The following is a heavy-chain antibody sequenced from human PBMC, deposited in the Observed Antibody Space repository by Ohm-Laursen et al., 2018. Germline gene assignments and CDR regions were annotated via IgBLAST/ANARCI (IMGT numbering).Heavy chain of an antibody. Sequence: GSLRLSCAASGFTFSDYYMSWIRQAPGKGLEWVSYISSSGSTIYYADSVKGRFTISRDNAKNSLYLQMNSLRAEDTAVYYCARDQDVRGYDSSGYYPPHGMDVWGQGTTVTVSS. D-gene: IGHD3-22*01. CDR1: GFTFSDYY. V-gene: IGHV3-11*01. CDR3: ARDQDVRGYDSSGYYPPHGMDV. CDR2: ISSSGSTI. J-gene: IGHJ6*02.